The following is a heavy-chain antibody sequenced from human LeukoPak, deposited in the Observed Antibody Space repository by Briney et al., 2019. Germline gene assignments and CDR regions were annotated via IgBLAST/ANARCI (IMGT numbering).Heavy chain of an antibody. D-gene: IGHD2-2*01. CDR3: ARRYCSSTSCPDDAFDI. CDR1: GGSISSSSYY. J-gene: IGHJ3*02. Sequence: SETLSLTCTVSGGSISSSSYYWGWIRQPPGKGLEWIGSIYYSGSTYYNPSLKSRVTISVDTSKNQFSLKLSSVTAADTAVYYCARRYCSSTSCPDDAFDIWGQGTMVTVSS. V-gene: IGHV4-39*07. CDR2: IYYSGST.